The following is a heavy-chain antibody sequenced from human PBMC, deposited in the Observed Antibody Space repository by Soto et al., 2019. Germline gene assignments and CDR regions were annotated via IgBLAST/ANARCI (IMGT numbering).Heavy chain of an antibody. CDR2: INGGSGNT. J-gene: IGHJ4*02. CDR1: GYTFRSYS. CDR3: ASEIIASGYDY. Sequence: DTVKVSCKASGYTFRSYSLHWVRQAPGQRLEWMGWINGGSGNTQYSQNFQGRVTINRDTSASTVYMDLTSLRSEETAFYYCASEIIASGYDYWGQGTLVPVSS. D-gene: IGHD2-21*01. V-gene: IGHV1-3*01.